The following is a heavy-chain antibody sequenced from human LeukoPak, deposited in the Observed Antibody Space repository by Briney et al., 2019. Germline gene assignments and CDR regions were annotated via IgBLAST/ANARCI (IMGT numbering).Heavy chain of an antibody. CDR3: ARDPDFDWLLLDY. D-gene: IGHD3-9*01. J-gene: IGHJ4*02. CDR2: ISWNSGSI. CDR1: GFTFDDYA. Sequence: PGGSLRLSCAASGFTFDDYAMHWVRQAPGKGLEWVSGISWNSGSIGYADSVKGRFTISRDNAKNSLYLQMNSLRAEDTAVYYCARDPDFDWLLLDYWGQGTLVTVSS. V-gene: IGHV3-9*01.